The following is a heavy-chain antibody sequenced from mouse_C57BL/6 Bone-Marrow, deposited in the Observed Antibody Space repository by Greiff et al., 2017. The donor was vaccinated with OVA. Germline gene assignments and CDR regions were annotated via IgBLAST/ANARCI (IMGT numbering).Heavy chain of an antibody. CDR1: GYTFTSYW. CDR3: AITGYYYAKDY. V-gene: IGHV1-55*01. J-gene: IGHJ4*01. CDR2: IYPGRGST. Sequence: VQLQQPGAELVKPGASVKMSCKASGYTFTSYWINWVKQRPGQGLEWIGAIYPGRGSTNYNEKFKSKATLTVDTSSSTAYMQLSSLTSEDSAVYYCAITGYYYAKDYWGQGTSVTVSS. D-gene: IGHD4-1*01.